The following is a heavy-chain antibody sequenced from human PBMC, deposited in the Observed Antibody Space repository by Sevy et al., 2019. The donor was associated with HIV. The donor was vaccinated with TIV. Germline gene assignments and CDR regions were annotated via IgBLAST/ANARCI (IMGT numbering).Heavy chain of an antibody. V-gene: IGHV1-2*02. J-gene: IGHJ4*02. Sequence: ASVKVSCKASGYTFTGYYMHWVRQAPGQGLEWMGWINPNSGGTNYAQKFQDRVTMTRDTSISTAYMELSRLRSDDTAVYYCARNPPYYDILPGYPNPPVYWGQGTLVTVSS. CDR2: INPNSGGT. CDR1: GYTFTGYY. D-gene: IGHD3-9*01. CDR3: ARNPPYYDILPGYPNPPVY.